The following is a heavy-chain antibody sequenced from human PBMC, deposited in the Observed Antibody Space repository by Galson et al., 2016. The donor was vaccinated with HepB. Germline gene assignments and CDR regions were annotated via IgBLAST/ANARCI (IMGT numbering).Heavy chain of an antibody. CDR2: IWFDGSKE. CDR3: TNSEYRSGWFLDH. J-gene: IGHJ4*02. CDR1: GFTFSSHG. Sequence: SLRLSCAASGFTFSSHGMHWVCQAPGKGVEWVAMIWFDGSKEYYADSVKGRFTISGKNSKNTLYLQMDSLRAEDTAVYSCTNSEYRSGWFLDHWGRGTLVTVSS. V-gene: IGHV3-33*06. D-gene: IGHD6-19*01.